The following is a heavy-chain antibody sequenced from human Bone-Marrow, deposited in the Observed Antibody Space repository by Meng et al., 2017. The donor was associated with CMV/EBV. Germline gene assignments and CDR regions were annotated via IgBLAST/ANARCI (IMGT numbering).Heavy chain of an antibody. CDR1: GFTFSSFW. CDR3: ARDADTIFDAFDI. J-gene: IGHJ3*02. Sequence: GESLKIPCAAAGFTFSSFWMHWVRQAPGKGLVWVSRLNSDGNSTTYADSVEGRFTIPRNNAKNTPYLQKKSLRVEDTALYYCARDADTIFDAFDIWGQGTMVTVSS. D-gene: IGHD5-24*01. CDR2: LNSDGNST. V-gene: IGHV3-74*01.